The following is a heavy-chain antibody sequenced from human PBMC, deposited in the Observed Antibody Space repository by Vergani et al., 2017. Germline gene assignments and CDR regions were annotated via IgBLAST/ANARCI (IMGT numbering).Heavy chain of an antibody. CDR1: GFTVSSNY. CDR2: IYSGGST. V-gene: IGHV3-53*01. CDR3: ARDYYSSGWYYFDY. D-gene: IGHD6-19*01. Sequence: EVQLLESGGGLVQPGGSLRLSCAASGFTVSSNYMSWVRQAPGKGLEWVSVIYSGGSTYYADSVKGRFTISRDNSKNTLYLQMNSLRAEDTAVYYCARDYYSSGWYYFDYWGQGTLVTVSS. J-gene: IGHJ4*02.